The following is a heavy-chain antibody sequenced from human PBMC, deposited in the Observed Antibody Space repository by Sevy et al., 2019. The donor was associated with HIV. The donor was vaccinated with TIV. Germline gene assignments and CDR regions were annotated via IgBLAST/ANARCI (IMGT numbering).Heavy chain of an antibody. Sequence: ASVKVSCKASGGTFSSYAISWVRQAPGQGLEWMGGIIPIFGTANYAQKFQGRVTITADESTSTAYMDLSSLRSEDTAVYYCARDREGYCSSTSCYTLDYWGQGTLVTVSS. V-gene: IGHV1-69*13. D-gene: IGHD2-2*02. CDR3: ARDREGYCSSTSCYTLDY. CDR1: GGTFSSYA. CDR2: IIPIFGTA. J-gene: IGHJ4*02.